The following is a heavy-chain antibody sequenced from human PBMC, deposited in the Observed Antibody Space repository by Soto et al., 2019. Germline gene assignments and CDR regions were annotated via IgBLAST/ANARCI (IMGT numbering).Heavy chain of an antibody. Sequence: GGSLRLSXAASGFTFSGSAMHWVRQASGKGLEWVGRIRSKANSYATAYAASVKGRFTISRDDSKNTAYLQMNSLKTEDTAVYYCTRRRVYYGSGSYQYYYGMDVWGQGTTVTVSS. D-gene: IGHD3-10*01. V-gene: IGHV3-73*01. CDR1: GFTFSGSA. CDR2: IRSKANSYAT. J-gene: IGHJ6*02. CDR3: TRRRVYYGSGSYQYYYGMDV.